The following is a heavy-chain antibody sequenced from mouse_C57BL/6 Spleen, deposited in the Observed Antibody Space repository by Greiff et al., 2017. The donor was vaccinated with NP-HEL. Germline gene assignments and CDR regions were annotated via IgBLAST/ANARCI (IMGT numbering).Heavy chain of an antibody. D-gene: IGHD2-5*01. CDR3: ARQSYSNYVNYAMDY. CDR2: ISSGSSTI. V-gene: IGHV5-17*01. CDR1: GFTFSDYG. J-gene: IGHJ4*01. Sequence: EVKVVESGGGLVKPGGSLKLSCAASGFTFSDYGMHWVRQAPEKGLEWVAYISSGSSTIYYADTVKGRFTISRDNAKNTLFLQMTSLRSEDTAMYYCARQSYSNYVNYAMDYWGQGTSVTVSS.